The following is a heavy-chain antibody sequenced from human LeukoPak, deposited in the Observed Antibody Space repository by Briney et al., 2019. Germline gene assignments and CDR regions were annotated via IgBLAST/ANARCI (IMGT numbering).Heavy chain of an antibody. D-gene: IGHD3-22*01. V-gene: IGHV1-46*01. CDR1: GYSFTSHY. J-gene: IGHJ4*02. CDR3: ARDRHRRNYYDSSLHPPLDY. Sequence: GASVKVSCKASGYSFTSHYMHWVRQAPGQGLEWMGLINPRGTSTIYAEKFQGRITMTRDMSTSTVYMELSSLRSEDTAVYYCARDRHRRNYYDSSLHPPLDYWGQGTLVTVSS. CDR2: INPRGTST.